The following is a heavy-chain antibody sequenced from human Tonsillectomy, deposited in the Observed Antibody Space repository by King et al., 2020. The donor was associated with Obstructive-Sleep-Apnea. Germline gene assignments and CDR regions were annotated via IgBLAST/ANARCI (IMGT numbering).Heavy chain of an antibody. CDR2: IKQDGGGK. CDR3: ARDHHIYYGGVYFDY. V-gene: IGHV3-7*01. Sequence: VQLVESGGGLVQPGGSLRLSCAASGFTFISYLMNWVRQAPGKGLEWVAYIKQDGGGKYYVAPVKGRFTSSRDNAKNALYLQMNSLRAEDTAVYYCARDHHIYYGGVYFDYWGQGTLVTVSS. J-gene: IGHJ4*02. D-gene: IGHD3-22*01. CDR1: GFTFISYL.